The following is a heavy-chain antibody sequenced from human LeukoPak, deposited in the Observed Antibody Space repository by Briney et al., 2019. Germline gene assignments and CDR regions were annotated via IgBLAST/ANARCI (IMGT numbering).Heavy chain of an antibody. CDR3: AIDTTYYYGSGSSYFDY. J-gene: IGHJ4*02. CDR2: ISGSGGNA. Sequence: GGSLRLSCAASGFTFSSYAMSWVRQAPGKGLEWVSSISGSGGNADYADSVKGRFTISRDNPKNTLYLQMNSLRAEDTAIYYCAIDTTYYYGSGSSYFDYWGQGTLVTVSS. V-gene: IGHV3-23*01. D-gene: IGHD3-10*01. CDR1: GFTFSSYA.